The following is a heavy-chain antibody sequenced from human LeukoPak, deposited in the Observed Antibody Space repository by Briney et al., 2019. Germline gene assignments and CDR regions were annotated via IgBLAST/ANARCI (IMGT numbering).Heavy chain of an antibody. V-gene: IGHV4-59*08. CDR2: IYYSGST. D-gene: IGHD6-19*01. J-gene: IGHJ6*02. Sequence: SETLSLTCTVSGGSISSYYWSWIRQPPGKGLEWIGYIYYSGSTNYNPSLKSRVTISIDTSKNQFSLKLSSVTAADTAVYYCASHFSSGSMHYGMDVWGQGTTVTVSS. CDR3: ASHFSSGSMHYGMDV. CDR1: GGSISSYY.